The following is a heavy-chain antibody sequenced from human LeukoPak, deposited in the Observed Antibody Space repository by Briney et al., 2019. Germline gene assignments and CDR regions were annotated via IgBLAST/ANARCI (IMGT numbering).Heavy chain of an antibody. Sequence: ASVSVSCKASGYTFTSYGISWVRQAPGQGLEWMGWISAYNGNTNYAQKLQGRVTMTTDTSTSTAYMELRRLRSDDTAVYYCASDLGVTTPFDYWGQGTLVTVSS. CDR2: ISAYNGNT. CDR3: ASDLGVTTPFDY. D-gene: IGHD4-17*01. J-gene: IGHJ4*02. CDR1: GYTFTSYG. V-gene: IGHV1-18*01.